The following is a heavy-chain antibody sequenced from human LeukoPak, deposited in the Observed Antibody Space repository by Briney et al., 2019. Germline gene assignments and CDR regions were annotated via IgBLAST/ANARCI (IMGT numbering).Heavy chain of an antibody. CDR2: IKSKTNGGTT. Sequence: GGPLRLSCAASGFTFSDAWMTWVRQAPGKGLEWVGRIKSKTNGGTTDYAAPVKGRFTISRDDSKNTLYFEMNSLKTEDTAIYYCSALGYPQYFHHWGQGTLVTVSS. CDR3: SALGYPQYFHH. D-gene: IGHD2-15*01. J-gene: IGHJ4*02. V-gene: IGHV3-15*01. CDR1: GFTFSDAW.